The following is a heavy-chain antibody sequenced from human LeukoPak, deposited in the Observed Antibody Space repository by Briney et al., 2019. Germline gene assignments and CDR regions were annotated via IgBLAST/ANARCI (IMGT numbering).Heavy chain of an antibody. CDR2: MKQDGGEK. J-gene: IGHJ6*04. V-gene: IGHV3-7*01. Sequence: GGSLRLSCTVSGFTFSSYWMSWVRQAPGKGLEWVANMKQDGGEKYYVDSVKGRFTISRDNAKNSLYLQMNSLRAEDTAVYYCAELGITMIGGVWGKGTTVTISS. CDR3: AELGITMIGGV. D-gene: IGHD3-10*02. CDR1: GFTFSSYW.